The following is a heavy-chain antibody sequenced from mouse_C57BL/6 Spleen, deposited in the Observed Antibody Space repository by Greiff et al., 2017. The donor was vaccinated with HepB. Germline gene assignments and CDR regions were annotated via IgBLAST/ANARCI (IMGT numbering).Heavy chain of an antibody. CDR1: GFTFSSYG. D-gene: IGHD1-1*01. CDR2: ISSGGSYT. J-gene: IGHJ3*01. Sequence: EVKLMESGGDLVKPGGSLKLSCAASGFTFSSYGMSWVRQTPDKRLEWVATISSGGSYTYYPDSVKGRFTISRDNAKNTLYLQMSSLKSEDTAMYYCARQGIYYYGSSDSWFAYWGQGTLVTVSA. CDR3: ARQGIYYYGSSDSWFAY. V-gene: IGHV5-6*01.